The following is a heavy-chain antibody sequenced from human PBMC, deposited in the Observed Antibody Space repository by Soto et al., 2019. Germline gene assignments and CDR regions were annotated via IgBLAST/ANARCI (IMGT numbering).Heavy chain of an antibody. D-gene: IGHD3-3*01. V-gene: IGHV1-18*01. CDR2: ISAYNGNT. CDR3: ARGHPADYDFWSGYYTSSHYYCYIDV. CDR1: GYTFTSYG. J-gene: IGHJ6*03. Sequence: ASVKVSCKASGYTFTSYGISWVRQAPGQGLEWMGWISAYNGNTNYAQKLQGRVTMTTDTSTSTAYMELRSLRSDDTAVYYCARGHPADYDFWSGYYTSSHYYCYIDVWGKGTTVTVSS.